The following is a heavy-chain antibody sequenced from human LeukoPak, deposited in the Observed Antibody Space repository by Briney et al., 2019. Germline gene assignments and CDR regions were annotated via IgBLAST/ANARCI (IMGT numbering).Heavy chain of an antibody. CDR1: GYTFTGYY. D-gene: IGHD5-18*01. CDR3: ARALWFVPNDPFDI. J-gene: IGHJ3*02. Sequence: ASVKVSCKASGYTFTGYYMHWVQQAPGQGLEWMGWINPNSGGTNYAQKFQGRVTMTRDTSISTAYMELSRLRSEDTAVYYCARALWFVPNDPFDIWGQGTGDTVSS. V-gene: IGHV1-2*02. CDR2: INPNSGGT.